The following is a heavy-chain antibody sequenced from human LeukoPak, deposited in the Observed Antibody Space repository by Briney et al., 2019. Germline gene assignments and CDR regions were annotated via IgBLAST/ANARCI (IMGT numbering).Heavy chain of an antibody. CDR2: ISHDEGTK. CDR3: ARDPIPGAPDYFDH. D-gene: IGHD1-14*01. Sequence: PGGSLRLSCAASGFTFSSYAMHWVRQAPGQGPERVTVISHDEGTKYYADSVQGRFTISRDNSKNTLYLQMRSLRVDDTARYYCARDPIPGAPDYFDHWGQGTLVTVSS. CDR1: GFTFSSYA. J-gene: IGHJ4*02. V-gene: IGHV3-30*04.